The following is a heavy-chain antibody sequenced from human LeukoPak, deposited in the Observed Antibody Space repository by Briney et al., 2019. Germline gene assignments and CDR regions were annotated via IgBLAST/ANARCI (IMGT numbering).Heavy chain of an antibody. J-gene: IGHJ4*02. V-gene: IGHV3-30*02. Sequence: GGSLRLSCAASGFTFSRYGMHWVRPAPGKGLDWVAFIQDDGTKKYYVDSVKGRFTISRDNSENTLYLQMNSLTTEDTAVYYRARDLHPWAGDYWGQGTLVTVSS. CDR1: GFTFSRYG. CDR2: IQDDGTKK. CDR3: ARDLHPWAGDY.